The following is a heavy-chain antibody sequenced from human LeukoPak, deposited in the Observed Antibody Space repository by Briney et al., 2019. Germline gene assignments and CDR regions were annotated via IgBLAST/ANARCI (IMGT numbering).Heavy chain of an antibody. CDR1: GFTFSSYS. CDR2: ISSSSSTI. J-gene: IGHJ4*02. V-gene: IGHV3-48*01. Sequence: GGSLRLSCAASGFTFSSYSMNWVRQAPGKGLEWVSYISSSSSTIYYADSVKGRFTISRDNAKNSLYLQMNSLRAEDTAVYYCARVYGSGSYAAFDYWGQGTLVTVSS. CDR3: ARVYGSGSYAAFDY. D-gene: IGHD3-10*01.